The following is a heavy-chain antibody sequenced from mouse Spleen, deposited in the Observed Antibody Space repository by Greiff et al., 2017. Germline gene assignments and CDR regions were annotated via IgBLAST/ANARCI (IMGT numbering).Heavy chain of an antibody. CDR2: IYPGDGST. CDR1: GYTFTSYY. Sequence: QVQLQQSGPELVKPGASVKMSCKASGYTFTSYYIHWVKQRPGQGLEWIGWIYPGDGSTKYNEKFKGKTTLTADKSSSTAYMLLSSLTSEDSAIYFCARDRRAYAMDYWGQGTSVTVSS. V-gene: IGHV1S56*01. D-gene: IGHD3-1*01. CDR3: ARDRRAYAMDY. J-gene: IGHJ4*01.